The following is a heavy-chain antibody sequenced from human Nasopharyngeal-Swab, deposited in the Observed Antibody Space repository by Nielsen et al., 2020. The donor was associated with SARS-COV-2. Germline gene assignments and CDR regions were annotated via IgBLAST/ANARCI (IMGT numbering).Heavy chain of an antibody. CDR2: INHSGST. V-gene: IGHV4-34*01. J-gene: IGHJ2*01. CDR1: GGSFSGYY. CDR3: ARRRTARQYWYFDL. D-gene: IGHD5-18*01. Sequence: SETLSLTCAVYGGSFSGYYWSWIRQPPGKGLEWIGEINHSGSTNYNPSLKSRVTMSVDTSKNQFSLKLSSVTAADTAVYYCARRRTARQYWYFDLWGRGTLVTVSS.